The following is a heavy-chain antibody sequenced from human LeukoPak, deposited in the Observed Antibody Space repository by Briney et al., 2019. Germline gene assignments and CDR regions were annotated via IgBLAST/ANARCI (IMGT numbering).Heavy chain of an antibody. V-gene: IGHV1-2*02. CDR2: IHPNSGGT. Sequence: ASVKVSCKASGYTFTGYYMHWLRQAPGQGLEWMGWIHPNSGGTNYAQKFQGRVTMTRDTSISTAYMELSSLRSDDTAVYYCARGRLAAAVYWFDPWGQGTLVTVSS. CDR1: GYTFTGYY. J-gene: IGHJ5*02. D-gene: IGHD6-13*01. CDR3: ARGRLAAAVYWFDP.